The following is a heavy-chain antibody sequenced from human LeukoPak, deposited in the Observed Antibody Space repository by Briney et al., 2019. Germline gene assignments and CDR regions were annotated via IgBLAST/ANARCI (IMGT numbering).Heavy chain of an antibody. D-gene: IGHD3-10*01. CDR3: ARSRYGSGSPIYYYGMDV. Sequence: GGSLRLSCAASGFTVSSNYMSWLRQAPGKGLEWVSVIYSGGSTYYADSVKGRFTISRDNSKNTLYLQMNSVRAEDTAVYYCARSRYGSGSPIYYYGMDVWGQGTTVTVSS. J-gene: IGHJ6*02. V-gene: IGHV3-66*01. CDR1: GFTVSSNY. CDR2: IYSGGST.